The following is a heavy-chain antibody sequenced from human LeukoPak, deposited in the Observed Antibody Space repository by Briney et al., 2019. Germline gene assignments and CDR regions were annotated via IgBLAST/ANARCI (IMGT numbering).Heavy chain of an antibody. CDR2: IYTSGST. J-gene: IGHJ3*02. CDR3: ARERSIVGATSWMHDAFDI. CDR1: GGSISSSSYY. Sequence: SETLSLTCTVSGGSISSSSYYWGWNRQPPGKGLEWIGRIYTSGSTNYNPSLKSRVTMSVDTSKNQFSLKLSSVTAADTAVYYCARERSIVGATSWMHDAFDIWGQGTMVTVSS. D-gene: IGHD1-26*01. V-gene: IGHV4-39*07.